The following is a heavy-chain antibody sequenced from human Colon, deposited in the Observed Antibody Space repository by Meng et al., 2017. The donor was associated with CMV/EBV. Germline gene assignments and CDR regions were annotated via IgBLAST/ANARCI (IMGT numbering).Heavy chain of an antibody. D-gene: IGHD2-2*01. CDR2: IYRGANSI. CDR3: ARDLRDYANDY. V-gene: IGHV3-23*03. CDR1: GFTCSTYV. Sequence: LSCAASGFTCSTYVLSWVRQAPGRGLEWVSTIYRGANSIVYADSVRGRFTISRDDSKNTLYLQMNGLRDEDTAVYYCARDLRDYANDYWGQGTLVTVSS. J-gene: IGHJ4*02.